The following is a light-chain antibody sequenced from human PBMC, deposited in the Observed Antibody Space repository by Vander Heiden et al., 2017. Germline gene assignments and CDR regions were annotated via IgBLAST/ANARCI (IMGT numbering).Light chain of an antibody. CDR2: GAS. V-gene: IGKV3-20*01. J-gene: IGKJ5*01. CDR1: QSVSSSY. CDR3: QQYGSSPPIT. Sequence: EIVLTQSPGTLSLSTGERATLSCRASQSVSSSYLAWYQQKPGQAPRLLIYGASSRATGIPDRFSGSGSGTDFTLTISRLEPEDFAVYYCQQYGSSPPITSGQETRLEIK.